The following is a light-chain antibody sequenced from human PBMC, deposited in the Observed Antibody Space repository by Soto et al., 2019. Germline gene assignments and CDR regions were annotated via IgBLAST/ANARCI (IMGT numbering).Light chain of an antibody. CDR2: GAS. CDR1: QPVRNRY. Sequence: EIVLTQSPATLSLSPGERATLSCRASQPVRNRYLACYQQKPGQAPSLLIYGASTRATGVPDRFSGTGSGTKITINIRSLKSEDLAVYYGQPYTNWAPINFGQGKPLEIK. J-gene: IGKJ5*01. V-gene: IGKV3-15*01. CDR3: QPYTNWAPIN.